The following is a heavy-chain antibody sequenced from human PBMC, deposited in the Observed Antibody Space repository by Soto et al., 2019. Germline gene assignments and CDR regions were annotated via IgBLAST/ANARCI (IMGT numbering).Heavy chain of an antibody. Sequence: ETLSLTCAVYGGSFSGYYWSWIRQPPGKGLEWIGEINHSGSTNYNPSLKSRVTISVDTSKNQFSLKLSSVTAADTAVYYCARGMFGGDYYYGMDVWGQGTTVTVSS. J-gene: IGHJ6*02. CDR2: INHSGST. CDR1: GGSFSGYY. V-gene: IGHV4-34*01. CDR3: ARGMFGGDYYYGMDV. D-gene: IGHD3-10*02.